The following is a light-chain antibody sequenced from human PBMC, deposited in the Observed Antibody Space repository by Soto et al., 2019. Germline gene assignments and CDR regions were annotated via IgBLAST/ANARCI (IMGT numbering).Light chain of an antibody. J-gene: IGLJ2*01. V-gene: IGLV2-23*01. CDR1: SSDVGSYKF. CDR3: VSYAGSSTLV. Sequence: QSALTQPASVSGSPGQSITISCTGTSSDVGSYKFVSWYQQHTGKAPNLIIYEGSKRPSGVSNRFSGSKSGNTASLTISGVQAEDEADYYCVSYAGSSTLVFGGGTKLTVL. CDR2: EGS.